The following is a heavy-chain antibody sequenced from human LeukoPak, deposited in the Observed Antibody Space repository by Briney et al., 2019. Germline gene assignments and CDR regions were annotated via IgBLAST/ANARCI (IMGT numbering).Heavy chain of an antibody. D-gene: IGHD3-22*01. CDR3: ASGEGDFYYDSSGYYS. Sequence: GGSLGLSCAASGFTFSSYSMNWVRQAPGKGLEWVSSISSSSSYIYYADSVKGRFTISRDNAKNSLYLQMNSLRAEDTAVYYCASGEGDFYYDSSGYYSWGQGTLVTVSS. CDR1: GFTFSSYS. CDR2: ISSSSSYI. V-gene: IGHV3-21*01. J-gene: IGHJ4*02.